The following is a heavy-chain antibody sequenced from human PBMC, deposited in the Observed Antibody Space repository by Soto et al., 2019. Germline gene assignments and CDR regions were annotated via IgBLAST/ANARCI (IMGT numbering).Heavy chain of an antibody. J-gene: IGHJ3*02. CDR2: FDPDDGET. D-gene: IGHD3-22*01. CDR3: ATDYYDSSGYYSRDRAFDI. V-gene: IGHV1-24*01. Sequence: GASVKVSCKVSGYTLTELSMHWVRQAPGKGLEWMGGFDPDDGETIYAQKFQGRVTMTEDTSTDTACMELSSLRSEDTAVYYCATDYYDSSGYYSRDRAFDIWGQGTMVTVSS. CDR1: GYTLTELS.